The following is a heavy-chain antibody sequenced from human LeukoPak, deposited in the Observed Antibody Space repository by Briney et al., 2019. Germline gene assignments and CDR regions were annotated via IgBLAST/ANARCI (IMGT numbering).Heavy chain of an antibody. V-gene: IGHV4-59*12. CDR3: ARDLGRYGDYGGGADAFDI. CDR1: GGSISSYY. Sequence: SETLSLTCTISGGSISSYYWSWIRQPPGKGLEWIGYIYYSGSPNYNPSLKSRVTISVDTSKNQFSLKLSSVTAADTAVYYCARDLGRYGDYGGGADAFDIWGQGTMVTVSS. J-gene: IGHJ3*02. CDR2: IYYSGSP. D-gene: IGHD4-17*01.